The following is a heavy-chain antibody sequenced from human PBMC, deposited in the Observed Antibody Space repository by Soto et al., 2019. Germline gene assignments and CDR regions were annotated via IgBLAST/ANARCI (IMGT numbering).Heavy chain of an antibody. V-gene: IGHV3-48*02. J-gene: IGHJ4*02. D-gene: IGHD3-22*01. CDR3: ARAPHYYDTREDY. Sequence: EVQLVESGGGLVQPGGSLRLSCAASGFTFSSYSMNWVRQAPGQGLEWVSYISSSSSTIYYADSVKGRFTISRDNATNSLYLQMNSLRDEDTAVYYCARAPHYYDTREDYWGQGTLVTVSS. CDR1: GFTFSSYS. CDR2: ISSSSSTI.